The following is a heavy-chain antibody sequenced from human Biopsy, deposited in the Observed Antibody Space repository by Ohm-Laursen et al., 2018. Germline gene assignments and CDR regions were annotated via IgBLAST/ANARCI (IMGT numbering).Heavy chain of an antibody. CDR1: GGSIISYY. J-gene: IGHJ5*02. CDR2: VYNGGFP. D-gene: IGHD3-3*01. V-gene: IGHV4-59*01. Sequence: TLSLTCSVSGGSIISYYWTWIRQPPGKGLEWIGHVYNGGFPNYNPSLKSRVTISKDTSKNQFSLQVNSVTAADTAVYYCARTPRDSFWSGSYKRGLWFDPWGQGTLVTVSS. CDR3: ARTPRDSFWSGSYKRGLWFDP.